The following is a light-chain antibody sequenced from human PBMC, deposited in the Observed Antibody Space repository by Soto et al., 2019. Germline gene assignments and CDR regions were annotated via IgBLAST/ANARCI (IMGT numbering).Light chain of an antibody. J-gene: IGKJ2*01. CDR1: QSIGRW. CDR3: QQFNSYLYI. Sequence: DIQMTQSPSTLSASVGDRVTITCRASQSIGRWLAWYQQKPGKAPKLLIYDASSLESGVPSRFSGSGSGTEFTLTISSLQPDDFATYYCQQFNSYLYIFGQGTKLEIK. CDR2: DAS. V-gene: IGKV1-5*01.